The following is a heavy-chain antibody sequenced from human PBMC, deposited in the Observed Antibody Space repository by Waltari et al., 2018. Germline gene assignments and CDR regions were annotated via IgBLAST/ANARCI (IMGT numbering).Heavy chain of an antibody. CDR3: ARQLRVATIWRYYYYMDV. CDR2: SYPGDSDT. CDR1: GYSFTSYW. V-gene: IGHV5-51*01. J-gene: IGHJ6*03. Sequence: EVQLVQSGAEVKKPGESLKISCKGSGYSFTSYWIGWVRQMPGKGLEWMGSSYPGDSDTRYSPSFQGQVTISADKSISTAYLQWSSLKASDTAMYYCARQLRVATIWRYYYYMDVWGKGTTVTVSS. D-gene: IGHD5-12*01.